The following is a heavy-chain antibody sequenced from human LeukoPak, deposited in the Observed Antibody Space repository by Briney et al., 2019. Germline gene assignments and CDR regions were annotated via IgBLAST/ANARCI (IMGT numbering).Heavy chain of an antibody. CDR1: GYSFINFG. J-gene: IGHJ4*02. CDR3: ARDLMYCDTMSCYDGDFDY. D-gene: IGHD2-2*01. Sequence: ASVKVSCKASGYSFINFGLSWVRQAPGQGLEWMGWISAYNHNTNYAQKFRGRVTMTIDTSTTTVYMEPRSLRSDDTAIYYCARDLMYCDTMSCYDGDFDYWGQGTPVTVSS. CDR2: ISAYNHNT. V-gene: IGHV1-18*01.